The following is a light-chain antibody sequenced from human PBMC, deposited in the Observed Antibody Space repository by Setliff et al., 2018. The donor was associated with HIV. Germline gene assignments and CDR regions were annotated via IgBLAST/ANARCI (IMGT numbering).Light chain of an antibody. CDR1: SSDIGSYNL. CDR3: RSYTGDNVLYV. J-gene: IGLJ1*01. Sequence: QSALTQPASVSRSPGQSITISCTGTSSDIGSYNLVSWYQQHPGRAPKLIIYEVNKRPSEVSARFSASKSGNTASLTISELQADDEADYHCRSYTGDNVLYVFGTGTKVTVL. CDR2: EVN. V-gene: IGLV2-23*02.